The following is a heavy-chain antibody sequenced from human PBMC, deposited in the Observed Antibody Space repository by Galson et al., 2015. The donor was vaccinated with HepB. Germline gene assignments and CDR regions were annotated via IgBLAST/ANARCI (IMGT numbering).Heavy chain of an antibody. Sequence: SVKVSCKASGGTISSYVINWVRQAPGQGLEWMGGIIPILGTTTYAQRFQGRVTISADKSTGTAYMELTSLRSDDTAIFYCTRLPNLDIWGQGTLVIVSS. D-gene: IGHD1-14*01. CDR1: GGTISSYV. J-gene: IGHJ3*02. V-gene: IGHV1-69*06. CDR2: IIPILGTT. CDR3: TRLPNLDI.